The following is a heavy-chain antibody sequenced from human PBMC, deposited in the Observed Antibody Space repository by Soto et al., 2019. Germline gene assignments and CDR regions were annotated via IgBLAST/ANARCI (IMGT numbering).Heavy chain of an antibody. V-gene: IGHV4-38-2*01. J-gene: IGHJ6*02. CDR1: GYSISSGYY. D-gene: IGHD4-17*01. CDR3: ARVLSYGDYDYYYYGMDV. CDR2: IYHSGAS. Sequence: KASETLSLTCAVSGYSISSGYYWVWIRQTPGKGLEWIGNIYHSGASNYNPSLKSRVSISVDTSKNQFSLKLKSVTAADTAVYYCARVLSYGDYDYYYYGMDVWGQGTTVTVSS.